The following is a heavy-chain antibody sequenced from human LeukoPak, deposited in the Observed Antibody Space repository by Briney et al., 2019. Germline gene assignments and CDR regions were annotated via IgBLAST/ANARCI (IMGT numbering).Heavy chain of an antibody. D-gene: IGHD5-12*01. Sequence: GGSLRLSCAASGFTFSTYEMNWVRQAPGKGLEWVSYISSSGSTIYYADSVKGRFTISRDNAKNSLYLQMNSLRAEDTAVYYCARGITSGPRRYDVRNFDYWGQGTPVTVSS. CDR1: GFTFSTYE. CDR3: ARGITSGPRRYDVRNFDY. CDR2: ISSSGSTI. V-gene: IGHV3-48*03. J-gene: IGHJ4*02.